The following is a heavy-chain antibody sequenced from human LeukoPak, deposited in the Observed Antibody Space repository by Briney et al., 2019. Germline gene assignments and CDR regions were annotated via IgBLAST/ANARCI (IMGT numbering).Heavy chain of an antibody. Sequence: GGSLRLSCAASGFTFSSYAMSWVRQAPGKGLEWVSGSTGSGGSTYYADSVKGRFTISRDNSKNTLYLQMNSLRAEDTAVYYCAKGRSEDYYESSGYWGQRTLVTVSS. J-gene: IGHJ4*02. CDR1: GFTFSSYA. CDR2: STGSGGST. CDR3: AKGRSEDYYESSGY. D-gene: IGHD3-22*01. V-gene: IGHV3-23*01.